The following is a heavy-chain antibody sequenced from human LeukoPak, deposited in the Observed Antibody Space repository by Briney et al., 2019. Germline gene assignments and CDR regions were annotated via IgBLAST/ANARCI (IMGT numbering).Heavy chain of an antibody. V-gene: IGHV3-30*03. CDR3: ARDRAWDYLDS. CDR1: DFTLSSHG. CDR2: ISSDGGKK. J-gene: IGHJ4*02. Sequence: PSGGSLRLSCVVSDFTLSSHGMHWVRQAPGKGLEWVAVISSDGGKKSYADSVKGRFTISRDNSKNTLYLQMDSLRVEDTAIYYCARDRAWDYLDSWDQGPLVTVSS. D-gene: IGHD1-26*01.